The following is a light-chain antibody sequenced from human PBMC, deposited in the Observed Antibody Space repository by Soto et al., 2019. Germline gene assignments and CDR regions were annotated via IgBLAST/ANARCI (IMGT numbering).Light chain of an antibody. CDR3: QQYLRSPRT. Sequence: EIVLTQSPGTLSLSPGERATLSCRASQSVSSSYLAWYQQKPGQAPRLLIYGASSRATGIPDRFSGSGSGTDFTLTISRLEPEDFAVYYCQQYLRSPRTFGQGTKVDIK. J-gene: IGKJ1*01. V-gene: IGKV3-20*01. CDR1: QSVSSSY. CDR2: GAS.